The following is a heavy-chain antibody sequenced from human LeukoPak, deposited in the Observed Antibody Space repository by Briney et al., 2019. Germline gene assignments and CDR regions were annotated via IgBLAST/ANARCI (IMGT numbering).Heavy chain of an antibody. D-gene: IGHD1-26*01. V-gene: IGHV3-23*01. Sequence: PGGSLRLSCAASGFTFSTYAMSWVRQAPGKGLEWVSTISGSGANTYYADSVRGRFTISRDNSKNTLYLHMNSLRAEDTAVYYCAKAVGGSYMRFDYWGQGTLVTVS. CDR3: AKAVGGSYMRFDY. J-gene: IGHJ4*02. CDR2: ISGSGANT. CDR1: GFTFSTYA.